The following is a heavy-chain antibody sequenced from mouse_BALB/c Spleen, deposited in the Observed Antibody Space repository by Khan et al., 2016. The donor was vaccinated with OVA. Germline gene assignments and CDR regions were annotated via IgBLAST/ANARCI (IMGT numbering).Heavy chain of an antibody. Sequence: QLEESGPGLVKPSQSLSLTCTVSGYSITSGSVWNWLRTFPGNKLECIGFISYSGSTNYHPSLKSRISITRDTSKNQFFLQLNSVTTEDTATYYWARTAMIKFWGQGTTLTVSS. CDR1: GYSITSGSV. J-gene: IGHJ2*01. CDR2: ISYSGST. V-gene: IGHV3-2*02. CDR3: ARTAMIKF. D-gene: IGHD1-2*01.